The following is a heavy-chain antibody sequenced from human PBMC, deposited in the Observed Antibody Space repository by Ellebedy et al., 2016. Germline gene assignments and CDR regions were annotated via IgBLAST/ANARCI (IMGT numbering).Heavy chain of an antibody. CDR2: IYTSGST. CDR1: GGSISSYY. D-gene: IGHD6-19*01. Sequence: SETLSLXXTVSGGSISSYYWSWIRQPAGKGLEWIGRIYTSGSTNYNPSLKSRVTISVDTSKNQFSLKLSSVTAADTAVYYCWAVAGDYFDYWGQGTLVTVSS. CDR3: WAVAGDYFDY. V-gene: IGHV4-4*07. J-gene: IGHJ4*02.